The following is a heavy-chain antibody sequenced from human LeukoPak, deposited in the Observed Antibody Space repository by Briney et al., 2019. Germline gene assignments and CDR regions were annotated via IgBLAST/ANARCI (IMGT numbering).Heavy chain of an antibody. V-gene: IGHV5-51*01. J-gene: IGHJ4*02. CDR3: ARSGSGTRFDY. Sequence: GESLKISCQGSGYSFTNYWIAWVRQMPGKGLEWMGIIYPGDSDTRYIPSFQGQVTISADKSISTAYLQWSSLKASDTAMFYCARSGSGTRFDYWGQGTMVTVSS. D-gene: IGHD6-19*01. CDR2: IYPGDSDT. CDR1: GYSFTNYW.